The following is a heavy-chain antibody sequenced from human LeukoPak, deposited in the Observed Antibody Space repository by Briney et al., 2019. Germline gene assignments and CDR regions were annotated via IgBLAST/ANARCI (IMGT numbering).Heavy chain of an antibody. CDR1: GYTFTGHY. CDR2: INPNSGGT. D-gene: IGHD2-2*01. Sequence: GASVKVSCKASGYTFTGHYMHWVRQAPGQGLEWMGWINPNSGGTNYAQKFQGRVTMTRDTSISTAYMELSRLRSDDTAVYYCAGRRYCSSTSCYRDYYYMDVWGKGTTVTVSS. CDR3: AGRRYCSSTSCYRDYYYMDV. J-gene: IGHJ6*03. V-gene: IGHV1-2*02.